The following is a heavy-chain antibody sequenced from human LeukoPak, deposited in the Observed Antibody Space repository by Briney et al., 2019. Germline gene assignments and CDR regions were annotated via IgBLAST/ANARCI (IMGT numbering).Heavy chain of an antibody. CDR1: GGSFSGYY. D-gene: IGHD4-17*01. Sequence: SETLSLTCGVYGGSFSGYYWSWIRQPPGKGLEWIGEINHSGSTNYNPSLKSRVTISVDTSKNHFSLKLSSVTAADTAVYYCARGDGDYGWFDPWGQGTLVTVSS. CDR3: ARGDGDYGWFDP. CDR2: INHSGST. V-gene: IGHV4-34*01. J-gene: IGHJ5*02.